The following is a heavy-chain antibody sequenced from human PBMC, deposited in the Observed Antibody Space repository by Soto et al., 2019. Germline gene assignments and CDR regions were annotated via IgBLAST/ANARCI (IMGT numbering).Heavy chain of an antibody. D-gene: IGHD2-21*02. CDR1: GGTLSSYA. J-gene: IGHJ4*02. CDR2: IIPIFGTA. Sequence: GASVKVTCKASGGTLSSYAISWVRQAPGQGLEWMGGIIPIFGTANYAQKFQGRVTITADESTSTAYMELSSLRSEDTAVYYCARGGVVTAIFDYWGQGTLVTVSS. CDR3: ARGGVVTAIFDY. V-gene: IGHV1-69*01.